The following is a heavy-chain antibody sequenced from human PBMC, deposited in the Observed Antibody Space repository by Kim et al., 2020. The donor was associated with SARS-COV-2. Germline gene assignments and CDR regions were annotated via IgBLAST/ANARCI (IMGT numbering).Heavy chain of an antibody. V-gene: IGHV4-31*02. CDR3: ARAGRTFFGVVGAFDI. J-gene: IGHJ3*02. D-gene: IGHD3-3*01. Sequence: PYLKSRVTISVDTSKNQFSLKRSSVTAADTAVYYCARAGRTFFGVVGAFDIWGQGTMVTVSS.